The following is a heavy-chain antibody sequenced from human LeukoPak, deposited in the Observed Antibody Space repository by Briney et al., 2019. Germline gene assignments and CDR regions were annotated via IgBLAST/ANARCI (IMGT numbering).Heavy chain of an antibody. CDR2: INQDGSEK. CDR1: GFTFSTYW. J-gene: IGHJ5*02. Sequence: GGSLRLSCEASGFTFSTYWVTWVRQAPGKGLEWVANINQDGSEKYYVDSVKGRFTISRDNAKNSLYLQMNSLRAEDTAVYYCARDASYYYGSGSYLDPWGQGTLVTVSS. V-gene: IGHV3-7*01. CDR3: ARDASYYYGSGSYLDP. D-gene: IGHD3-10*01.